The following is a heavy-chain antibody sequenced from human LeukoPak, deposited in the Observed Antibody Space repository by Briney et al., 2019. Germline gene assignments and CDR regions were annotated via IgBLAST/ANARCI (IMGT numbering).Heavy chain of an antibody. J-gene: IGHJ4*02. CDR2: MNPNSGNT. CDR1: GYTFTSYD. CDR3: ALSLFYYNSCGYYPFDY. D-gene: IGHD3-22*01. V-gene: IGHV1-8*01. Sequence: ASVKVSCKASGYTFTSYDINWVRQATGQGLEWMGWMNPNSGNTGYAQKFQGRVTMTRNNYISTAYMELSSLRSEDTAVYYCALSLFYYNSCGYYPFDYWGQGTLVTVSS.